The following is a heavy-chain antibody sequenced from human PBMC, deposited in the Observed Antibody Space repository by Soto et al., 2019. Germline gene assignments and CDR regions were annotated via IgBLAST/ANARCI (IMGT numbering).Heavy chain of an antibody. CDR2: ISSSSSDYT. Sequence: EVQLVESGGGLVKPGGSLRLSCAASGFSFSDYTMNWVRQAPGKGLEGVSAISSSSSDYTFYADSVRGRFTISRDNAKKSLYLQMNSLRAEDTAVYYCSRFDYGDYFFDYWGQGTLVTVSS. V-gene: IGHV3-21*01. D-gene: IGHD4-17*01. CDR3: SRFDYGDYFFDY. J-gene: IGHJ4*02. CDR1: GFSFSDYT.